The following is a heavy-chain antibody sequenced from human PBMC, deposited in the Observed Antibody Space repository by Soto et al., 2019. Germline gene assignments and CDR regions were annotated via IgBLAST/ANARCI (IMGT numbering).Heavy chain of an antibody. V-gene: IGHV1-69*13. D-gene: IGHD5-18*01. CDR2: ISPIFGTA. CDR3: ASSGYSYGFYVY. Sequence: GASVKVSCKASGGTFSSYAISWVRQAPGQGLEWMGGISPIFGTANYAQKLQGRVTITADESTSTAYMELSSLRSEDTAVYYCASSGYSYGFYVYWGQGPLVTVSS. CDR1: GGTFSSYA. J-gene: IGHJ4*02.